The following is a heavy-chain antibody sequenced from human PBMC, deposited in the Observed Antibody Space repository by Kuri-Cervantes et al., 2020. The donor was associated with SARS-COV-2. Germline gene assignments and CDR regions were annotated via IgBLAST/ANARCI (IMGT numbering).Heavy chain of an antibody. J-gene: IGHJ3*02. V-gene: IGHV4-34*01. CDR3: ARPNIKQWLVLFGTGSAFDI. CDR2: INHSGST. CDR1: GGSFSGYY. Sequence: GSLRLSCAVYGGSFSGYYWSWIRKPPGKGLEWIGEINHSGSTNYNPSLKSRVTISVDTSKNQFSLKLSSVTAADTAVYYCARPNIKQWLVLFGTGSAFDIWGQGTMVTVSS. D-gene: IGHD6-19*01.